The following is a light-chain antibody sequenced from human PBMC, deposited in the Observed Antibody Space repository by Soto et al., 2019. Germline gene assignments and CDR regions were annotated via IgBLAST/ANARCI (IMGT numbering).Light chain of an antibody. Sequence: ELVVTQSPATLSVSPGERVTLSCRTSQDVSSKLACYQQKAGQAPSLLIYDASTRATGTPARFSGRGSGTEFTLAVSSLQSEDYAVYFCQQYIRWPLTFGGGTKVDIK. CDR2: DAS. CDR3: QQYIRWPLT. V-gene: IGKV3D-15*01. J-gene: IGKJ4*01. CDR1: QDVSSK.